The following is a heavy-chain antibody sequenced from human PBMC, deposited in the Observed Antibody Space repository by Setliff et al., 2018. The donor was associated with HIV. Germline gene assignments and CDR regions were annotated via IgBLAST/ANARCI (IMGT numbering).Heavy chain of an antibody. V-gene: IGHV3-23*01. CDR1: GFTFSSYA. Sequence: GGSLRLSCAASGFTFSSYAMSWVRQAPGKGLEWVTTISGSGGAIHYADSVKGRFAISRDNSKNSLYLQMNSLRAGDTAVYYCARDWNGDGRSIDSWGQGTLVTVSS. D-gene: IGHD1-1*01. CDR3: ARDWNGDGRSIDS. CDR2: ISGSGGAI. J-gene: IGHJ5*01.